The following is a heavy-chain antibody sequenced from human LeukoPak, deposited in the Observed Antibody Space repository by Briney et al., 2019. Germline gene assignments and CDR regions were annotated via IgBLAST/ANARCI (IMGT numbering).Heavy chain of an antibody. CDR3: ARDPSRGYNYGYFDY. V-gene: IGHV4-34*01. Sequence: PSETLSPTCAVDGGSFRGYSWTWIRQPPGKGLEWIGAINYSGSTNYNPSLKSRVTISLDTSNNQFSLKLRSVTAADTAVYYCARDPSRGYNYGYFDYWGQGTLGTVSS. J-gene: IGHJ4*02. CDR1: GGSFRGYS. D-gene: IGHD5-18*01. CDR2: INYSGST.